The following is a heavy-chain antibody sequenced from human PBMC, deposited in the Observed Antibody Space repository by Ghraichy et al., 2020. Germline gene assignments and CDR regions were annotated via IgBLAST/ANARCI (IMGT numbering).Heavy chain of an antibody. Sequence: SETLSLTCTVSGGSISSYYWSWIRQPPGKGLEWIGYIYYSGSTNYNPSLKSRVTISVDTSKNQFSLKLSSVTAADTAVYYCARVREDYDYVWGSYRFDYWGQGTLVTVSS. J-gene: IGHJ4*02. CDR1: GGSISSYY. D-gene: IGHD3-16*02. CDR3: ARVREDYDYVWGSYRFDY. CDR2: IYYSGST. V-gene: IGHV4-59*01.